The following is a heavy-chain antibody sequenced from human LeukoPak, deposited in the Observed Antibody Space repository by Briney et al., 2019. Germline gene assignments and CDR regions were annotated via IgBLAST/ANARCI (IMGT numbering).Heavy chain of an antibody. CDR2: TYYRSKWYD. CDR1: GDSVSSNSAA. D-gene: IGHD5-18*01. CDR3: ARGAVGQHRSKGDVFDI. V-gene: IGHV6-1*01. J-gene: IGHJ3*02. Sequence: SQTLSLTCAISGDSVSSNSAAWNWIRQSPSRGLEWLGRTYYRSKWYDDYAVSVKSRITINPDTSKNQFSLHLNSVTPDDTAVYYCARGAVGQHRSKGDVFDIWGQGTMVTVSS.